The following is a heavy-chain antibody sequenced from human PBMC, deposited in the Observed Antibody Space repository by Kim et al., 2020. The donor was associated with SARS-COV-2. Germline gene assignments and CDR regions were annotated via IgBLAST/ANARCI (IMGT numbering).Heavy chain of an antibody. V-gene: IGHV4-59*01. Sequence: SETLSLTCSVSGASITAYHWNWIRQPPGKGLEWIGFTHYAGGVFYSPPLKNRLTLSVDTSKNQFSLRLNSVTPADTAVYYCARWGRNEVTSIDAFDIWGQGTMVSVSS. CDR1: GASITAYH. D-gene: IGHD2-21*02. CDR3: ARWGRNEVTSIDAFDI. J-gene: IGHJ3*02. CDR2: THYAGGV.